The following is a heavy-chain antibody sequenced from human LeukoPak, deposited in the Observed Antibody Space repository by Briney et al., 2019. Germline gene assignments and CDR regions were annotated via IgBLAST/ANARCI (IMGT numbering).Heavy chain of an antibody. CDR1: GGSFSGYY. D-gene: IGHD6-19*01. V-gene: IGHV4-34*01. Sequence: SETLSLTCAVYGGSFSGYYWSWIRQPPGKGREWIGEINHSGSTNYNPSLKSRVTISVDTSKNQFSLKLSSVTAADTAVYYCARDPVAGTLGYFDYWGQGTLVTVSS. J-gene: IGHJ4*02. CDR3: ARDPVAGTLGYFDY. CDR2: INHSGST.